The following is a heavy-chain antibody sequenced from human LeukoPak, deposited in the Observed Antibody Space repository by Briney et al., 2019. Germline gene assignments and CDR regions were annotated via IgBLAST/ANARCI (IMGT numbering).Heavy chain of an antibody. Sequence: SQTLSLTCAVSGGSISRSNWWTWVRQPPGKGLEWIGEIYHTGIINYNPSLKSRVTISVDKSMNQFSLRLTSVTAADTAVYFSARGGGSHYEIDYWGRGTLVTVSS. CDR2: IYHTGII. CDR1: GGSISRSNW. CDR3: ARGGGSHYEIDY. J-gene: IGHJ4*02. D-gene: IGHD3-10*01. V-gene: IGHV4-4*02.